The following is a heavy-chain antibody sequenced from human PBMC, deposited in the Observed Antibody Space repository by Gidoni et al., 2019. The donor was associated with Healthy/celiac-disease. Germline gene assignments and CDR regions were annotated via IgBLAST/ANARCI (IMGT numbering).Heavy chain of an antibody. CDR1: GFTFGDYA. Sequence: EVQLVESGGGLVQPGRSLRLSCTASGFTFGDYAMSWVRQAPGKGLEWVGFIRSKAYGGTTEYAASVKGRFTISRDDSKSIAYLQMNSLKTEDTAVYYCTRDQIVGDKRGGDWGQGTLVTVSS. CDR3: TRDQIVGDKRGGD. CDR2: IRSKAYGGTT. V-gene: IGHV3-49*04. J-gene: IGHJ4*02. D-gene: IGHD1-26*01.